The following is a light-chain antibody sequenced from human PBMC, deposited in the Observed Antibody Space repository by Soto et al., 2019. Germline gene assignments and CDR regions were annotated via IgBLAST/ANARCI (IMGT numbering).Light chain of an antibody. CDR1: QDVSIS. Sequence: MLTQSPATLSLSPGDRAILSCRASQDVSISLGWYQQKPGQASRLLIYDASNRATGIPDRFSGSGSGTDFTLTISSLEPEDFAVYYCLQRASWRSFGQGTKLEIK. CDR2: DAS. V-gene: IGKV3D-11*01. CDR3: LQRASWRS. J-gene: IGKJ2*01.